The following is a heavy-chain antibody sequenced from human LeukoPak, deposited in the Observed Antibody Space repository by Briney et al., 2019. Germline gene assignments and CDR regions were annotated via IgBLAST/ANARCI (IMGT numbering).Heavy chain of an antibody. CDR2: IKDDGSEK. CDR1: GFTFSSYW. D-gene: IGHD1/OR15-1a*01. J-gene: IGHJ4*02. V-gene: IGHV3-7*03. CDR3: AREDRNNDY. Sequence: PGGSLRLSCAASGFTFSSYWMSWVRQAPGKGLEWVANIKDDGSEKYYVDSVKGRFTISRDNSKNTLYLQMNSLRAEDTAVYYCAREDRNNDYWGQGTLVTVSS.